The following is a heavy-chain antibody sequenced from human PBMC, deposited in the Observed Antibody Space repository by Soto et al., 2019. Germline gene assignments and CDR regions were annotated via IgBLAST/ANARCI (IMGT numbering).Heavy chain of an antibody. CDR1: DFTFITTW. J-gene: IGHJ4*02. CDR3: ALLEYPSY. Sequence: PGGSLRLSCAASDFTFITTWMNWVRQAPGKGLEWVGRTRNKANSYTTEYAASVKGRFTISRDDSKNSLYLQMNSLKTEDTAVYYCALLEYPSYWGQGTLVTVSS. V-gene: IGHV3-72*01. CDR2: TRNKANSYTT.